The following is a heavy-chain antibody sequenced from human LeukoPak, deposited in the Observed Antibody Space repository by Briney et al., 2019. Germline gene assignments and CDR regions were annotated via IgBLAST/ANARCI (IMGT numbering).Heavy chain of an antibody. J-gene: IGHJ6*03. CDR3: ARDKGFTYYDFWSGSPYMDV. Sequence: ASVKVSCKASGYTFTSYCISWVRQAPGQGLEWMGWISAYNGNTNYAQKLQGRVTMTTDTSTSTAYMELRSLRSDDTAVYYCARDKGFTYYDFWSGSPYMDVWGKGTTVTVSS. V-gene: IGHV1-18*01. D-gene: IGHD3-3*01. CDR1: GYTFTSYC. CDR2: ISAYNGNT.